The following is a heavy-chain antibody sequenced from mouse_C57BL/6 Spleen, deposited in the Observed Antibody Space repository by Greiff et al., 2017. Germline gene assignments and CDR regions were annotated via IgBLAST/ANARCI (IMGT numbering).Heavy chain of an antibody. J-gene: IGHJ4*01. CDR3: ARTITDPFYYAMDY. D-gene: IGHD1-3*01. V-gene: IGHV5-17*01. Sequence: EVQLVESGGGLVKPGGSLKLSCAASGFTFSDYGMHWVRQAPEKGLEWVAYISSGSSTIYYADTVKGRFTISSDNAKNTLFLQMTSLRSEDTAMYYCARTITDPFYYAMDYWGQGTSVTVSS. CDR1: GFTFSDYG. CDR2: ISSGSSTI.